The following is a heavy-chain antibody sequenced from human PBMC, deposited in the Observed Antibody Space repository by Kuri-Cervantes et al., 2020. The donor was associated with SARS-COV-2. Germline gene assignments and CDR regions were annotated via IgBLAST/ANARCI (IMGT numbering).Heavy chain of an antibody. CDR3: ARGGRGYCSGGSCYYFDY. CDR2: INHSGST. V-gene: IGHV4-34*01. CDR1: GGSFSGYY. J-gene: IGHJ4*02. D-gene: IGHD2-15*01. Sequence: SETLSLTCAVYGGSFSGYYWSWIRQPPGKGLEWIGEINHSGSTNYNPSLKSRVTISVDTSKNQFSLKLSSVTAADTAVYYCARGGRGYCSGGSCYYFDYWGQGTLVTASS.